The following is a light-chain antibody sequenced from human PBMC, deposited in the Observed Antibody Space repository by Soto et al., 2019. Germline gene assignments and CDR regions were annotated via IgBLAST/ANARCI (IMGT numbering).Light chain of an antibody. CDR3: SSSGGSKV. CDR2: EVS. J-gene: IGLJ3*02. V-gene: IGLV2-8*01. CDR1: SSDVAFYNY. Sequence: QSVLTQPPSASGSPGQSVTISCTGTSSDVAFYNYVSWYQQHPGKAPKLIIYEVSKRPSGVPDRFSGSKSGNTASLTVSGLQAEDEADYYCSSSGGSKVFGGGTKLTVL.